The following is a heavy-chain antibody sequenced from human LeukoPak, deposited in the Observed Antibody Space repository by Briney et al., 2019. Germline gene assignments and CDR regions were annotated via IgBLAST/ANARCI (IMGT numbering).Heavy chain of an antibody. D-gene: IGHD2-2*01. CDR3: AREDCSSTSCRTYYYYGMDV. V-gene: IGHV3-30-3*01. CDR1: GLTFSGYA. CDR2: ISYDGSNK. J-gene: IGHJ6*02. Sequence: GRSLRLSCAASGLTFSGYAMHWVRQAPGKGLEWVAVISYDGSNKYYADSVKGRFTISRDNSKNTLYLQMNSLRAEDTAVYYCAREDCSSTSCRTYYYYGMDVWGQGATVTVSS.